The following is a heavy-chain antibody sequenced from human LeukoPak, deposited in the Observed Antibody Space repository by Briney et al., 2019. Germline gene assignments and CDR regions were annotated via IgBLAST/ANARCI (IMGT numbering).Heavy chain of an antibody. V-gene: IGHV4-61*02. Sequence: SQTLSLTCTVSGGSISSGSYYWSWIRQPAGKGLEWIGRIYTSGSTNYNPSLKSRVTISVDTSKNQFSLKLSSVTAADTAVYYCARARVWSGNAFDIWGQGTVVTVS. D-gene: IGHD3-3*01. CDR3: ARARVWSGNAFDI. CDR2: IYTSGST. J-gene: IGHJ3*02. CDR1: GGSISSGSYY.